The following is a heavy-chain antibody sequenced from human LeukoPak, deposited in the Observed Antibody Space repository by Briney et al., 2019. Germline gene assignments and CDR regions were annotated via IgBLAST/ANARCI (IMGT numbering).Heavy chain of an antibody. J-gene: IGHJ6*03. CDR3: ARLDYYYYMDV. CDR1: GGSISSGSYY. Sequence: SETLSLTCTVSGGSISSGSYYWSWIRQPAGKGLEWIGRIYTSGSTNYNPSLKSRVTISVDTSKNQFSLKLSSVTAADTAVYYCARLDYYYYMDVWGKGTTVTVSS. CDR2: IYTSGST. V-gene: IGHV4-61*02.